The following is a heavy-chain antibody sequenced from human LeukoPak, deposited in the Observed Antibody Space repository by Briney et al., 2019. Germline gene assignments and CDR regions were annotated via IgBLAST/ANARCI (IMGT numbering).Heavy chain of an antibody. J-gene: IGHJ6*03. V-gene: IGHV3-30*02. CDR3: ARQMIEGRHYYSMDV. D-gene: IGHD3-22*01. Sequence: GGSLRLSCAASGFIFSSFGMHWVRQGPGKGLEWVAFIRYDESNKYYADSVKGRFTISRDNSKNTVYLQMNSLRGGDTAVYFCARQMIEGRHYYSMDVWGKGTSATVSS. CDR2: IRYDESNK. CDR1: GFIFSSFG.